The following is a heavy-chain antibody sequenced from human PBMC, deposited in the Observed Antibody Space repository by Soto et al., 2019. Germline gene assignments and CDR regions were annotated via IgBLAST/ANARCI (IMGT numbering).Heavy chain of an antibody. J-gene: IGHJ4*02. V-gene: IGHV4-34*01. CDR1: GGSFSGYY. Sequence: SETLSLTCAVYGGSFSGYYWSWIRQPPGKGLEWIGEINHSGSTNYNPSLKSRVTISVDTSRNQFSLKLSSVTAADTAVYYCARGRGYSYWGQGTLVTVSS. D-gene: IGHD5-18*01. CDR2: INHSGST. CDR3: ARGRGYSY.